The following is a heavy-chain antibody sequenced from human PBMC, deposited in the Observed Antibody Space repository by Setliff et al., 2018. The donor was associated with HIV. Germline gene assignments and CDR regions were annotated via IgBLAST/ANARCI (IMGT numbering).Heavy chain of an antibody. V-gene: IGHV4-59*12. CDR2: IYYSGST. CDR3: VSRVGGDYYFDY. J-gene: IGHJ4*02. Sequence: PSETLSLTCTVSGGSISSYYWSWIRQPPWKGLEWIGYIYYSGSTNYNPSLKSRVTRSVDTSKNQLTLKVSSVTAADTAVYYCVSRVGGDYYFDYWGQGTLVTVSS. D-gene: IGHD1-26*01. CDR1: GGSISSYY.